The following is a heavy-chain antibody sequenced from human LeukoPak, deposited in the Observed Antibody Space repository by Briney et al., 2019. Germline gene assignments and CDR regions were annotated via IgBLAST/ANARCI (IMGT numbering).Heavy chain of an antibody. Sequence: GASVKVSCKXSGYTFTSYGISWVRQAPGQGLEWMGWTSAYNGNTNYAQKLQGRVTMTTDTSTSTAYMELRSLRSDDTAVYYCARDPSTDYYGSGSYYNGVDYWGQGTLVTVSS. V-gene: IGHV1-18*01. D-gene: IGHD3-10*01. CDR1: GYTFTSYG. CDR2: TSAYNGNT. CDR3: ARDPSTDYYGSGSYYNGVDY. J-gene: IGHJ4*02.